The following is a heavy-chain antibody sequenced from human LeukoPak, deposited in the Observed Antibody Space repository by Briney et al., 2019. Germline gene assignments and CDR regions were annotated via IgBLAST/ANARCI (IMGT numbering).Heavy chain of an antibody. V-gene: IGHV4-59*01. D-gene: IGHD1-14*01. J-gene: IGHJ4*02. CDR2: IYYSGTT. Sequence: SETLSLTCTVSDGSISSYYWSWIRQPPGKGLEWIGYIYYSGTTNYNPSLKSRVIISVDTSKNQFSLKLSPVIAADTAVYYCARAPEYGLYYFDYWGQGTPVTVSS. CDR3: ARAPEYGLYYFDY. CDR1: DGSISSYY.